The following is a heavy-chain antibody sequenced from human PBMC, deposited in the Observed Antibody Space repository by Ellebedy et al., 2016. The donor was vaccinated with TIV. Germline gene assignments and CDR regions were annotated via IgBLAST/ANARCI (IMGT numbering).Heavy chain of an antibody. CDR3: ARSLRFRWAFDI. J-gene: IGHJ3*02. Sequence: MPSETLSLTCAVFGESFTEYYWSWIRQSPGKGLEWIGDIFHSGNTNYNPSLESRVTISVDASRNRFPLKLTSTSAADTAGYYFARSLRFRWAFDIWGQGTVVSVSS. CDR2: IFHSGNT. D-gene: IGHD2-21*01. V-gene: IGHV4-34*12. CDR1: GESFTEYY.